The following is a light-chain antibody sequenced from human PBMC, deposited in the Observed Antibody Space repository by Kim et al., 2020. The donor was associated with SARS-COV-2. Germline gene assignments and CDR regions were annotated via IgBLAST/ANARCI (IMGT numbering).Light chain of an antibody. CDR2: EGS. CDR3: CSYAGSNWV. V-gene: IGLV2-23*01. J-gene: IGLJ3*02. CDR1: SSDVGSYNL. Sequence: QSALTQPASVSGSPGQSITISCTGTSSDVGSYNLVSWYQQHPGKAPKLMIYEGSERPSGVSNRFSGSTSGNTASLTISGLQAEDEADYYCCSYAGSNWVFGGGTQLTVL.